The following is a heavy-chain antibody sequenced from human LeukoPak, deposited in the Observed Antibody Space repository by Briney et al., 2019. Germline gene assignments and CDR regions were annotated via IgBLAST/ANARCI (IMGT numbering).Heavy chain of an antibody. D-gene: IGHD3-22*01. CDR1: GFTFSSYE. CDR3: ARVDSSGIGVDAFDI. J-gene: IGHJ3*02. CDR2: ISSSGSTI. Sequence: PGGSLRLSCAASGFTFSSYEMNWVRQAPGKGLEWVSYISSSGSTIYYADSEKGRFTISKDNAKNSLYLQMNSLRAEDTAVYYCARVDSSGIGVDAFDIWGQGTMVTVSS. V-gene: IGHV3-48*03.